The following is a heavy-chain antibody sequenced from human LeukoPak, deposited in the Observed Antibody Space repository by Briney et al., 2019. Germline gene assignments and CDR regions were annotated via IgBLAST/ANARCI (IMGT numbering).Heavy chain of an antibody. J-gene: IGHJ4*02. D-gene: IGHD6-13*01. CDR2: VFDSGGT. CDR3: ARGYSSSWNYFDY. CDR1: GGSISNYW. Sequence: PSETLSLTCTVSGGSISNYWWSWIRQPPEKGLEWIGYVFDSGGTNYNPSLKSRVTISVDTSKKQFSLKLSSVTAADAAVYYCARGYSSSWNYFDYWGQGTLVTVSS. V-gene: IGHV4-59*01.